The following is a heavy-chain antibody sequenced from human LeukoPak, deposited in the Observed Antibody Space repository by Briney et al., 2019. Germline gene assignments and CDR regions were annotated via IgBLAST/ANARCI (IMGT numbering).Heavy chain of an antibody. J-gene: IGHJ6*02. CDR3: ARERIVGAASTRYYGMDA. D-gene: IGHD1-26*01. V-gene: IGHV3-7*03. CDR2: MKPDGSER. CDR1: GFTFTNYW. Sequence: GGSLRLSCAASGFTFTNYWMSWVRQAPGKGLEWVANMKPDGSERYYVDSVKGRFTVSRDNAKNSLYFQMNSLRAEDTAVYYCARERIVGAASTRYYGMDAWGQGTTVTVSS.